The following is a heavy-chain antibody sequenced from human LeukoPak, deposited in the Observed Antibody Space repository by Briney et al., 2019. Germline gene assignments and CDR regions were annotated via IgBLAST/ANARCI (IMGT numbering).Heavy chain of an antibody. J-gene: IGHJ4*02. V-gene: IGHV1-69*13. Sequence: SVKVSCMASGGTFSRLSFSWVRQAPGQGLEWMGGTIPTFGTPTYAQRFQGRVTITADESTTTVYMEVNSLRSEDTAVYYCARGGLLGTPFDYWGQGTLVTVSS. CDR1: GGTFSRLS. D-gene: IGHD1-1*01. CDR2: TIPTFGTP. CDR3: ARGGLLGTPFDY.